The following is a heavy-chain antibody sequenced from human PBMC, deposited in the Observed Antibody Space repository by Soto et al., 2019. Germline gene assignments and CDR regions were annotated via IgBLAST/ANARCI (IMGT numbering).Heavy chain of an antibody. CDR2: INHSGST. D-gene: IGHD3-10*01. V-gene: IGHV4-34*01. Sequence: QVQLQQWGAGLLKPSETLSLTCAVYGGSFSGYYWSWIRQPPGKGLEWIGEINHSGSTNYNPSLKSRVTISVDTSKNQFSLKLSSMTAAVTAVYYCAIGLSLMVRGVITNYYYYLYVWGKGTTVTVSS. J-gene: IGHJ6*03. CDR1: GGSFSGYY. CDR3: AIGLSLMVRGVITNYYYYLYV.